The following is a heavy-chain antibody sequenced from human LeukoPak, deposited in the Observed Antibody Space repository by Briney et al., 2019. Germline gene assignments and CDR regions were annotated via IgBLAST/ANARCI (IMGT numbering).Heavy chain of an antibody. V-gene: IGHV1-2*06. CDR2: INPKSGGI. J-gene: IGHJ4*02. CDR1: GYTFSDYY. D-gene: IGHD2-15*01. Sequence: GASVKVSCTASGYTFSDYYIHWVRQAPGQGLEWMGRINPKSGGIDYAQKFQGRVTMTRDTSISAAYMELSGLRSDDTAVYYCARGHCSGGRCYSLGYWGQGTLVTVSS. CDR3: ARGHCSGGRCYSLGY.